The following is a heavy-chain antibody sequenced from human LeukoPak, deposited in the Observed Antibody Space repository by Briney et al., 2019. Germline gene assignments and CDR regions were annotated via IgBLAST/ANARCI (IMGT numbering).Heavy chain of an antibody. CDR3: ARGGDWFGP. J-gene: IGHJ5*02. CDR1: AGTLDNFA. V-gene: IGHV1-69*04. Sequence: SVTVSCKAAAGTLDNFAIIWVRQAPGQGLEWMGRITPLLTITKHAQKFQGRVTITADRSTSTVHMELNSLTSEDTAVYYCARGGDWFGPWGQGSLVTVSS. D-gene: IGHD3-10*01. CDR2: ITPLLTIT.